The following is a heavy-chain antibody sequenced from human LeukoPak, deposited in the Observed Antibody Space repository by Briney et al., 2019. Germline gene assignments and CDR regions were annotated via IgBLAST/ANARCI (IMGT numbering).Heavy chain of an antibody. CDR1: GFTFSSYD. CDR3: AKDGGVVNFDY. Sequence: GGSLRLSCAASGFTFSSYDLSWVRQAPGKGLECVSAIRRGVGSTYYADSVKGRFTISRDNSKNTLYLQMNSLRAEDTAVYYCAKDGGVVNFDYWGQGTLVTVSS. J-gene: IGHJ4*02. V-gene: IGHV3-23*01. CDR2: IRRGVGST. D-gene: IGHD3-16*01.